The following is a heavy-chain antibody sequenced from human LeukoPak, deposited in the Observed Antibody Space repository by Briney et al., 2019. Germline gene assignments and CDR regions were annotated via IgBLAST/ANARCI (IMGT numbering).Heavy chain of an antibody. V-gene: IGHV4-39*01. CDR2: IYYSGST. D-gene: IGHD3-22*01. Sequence: SETLSLTCTVSGGSISSSSYYWGWIRQPPGKGLEWIGSIYYSGSTYYNPSLKSRVTISADTSKNQFSLKLSSVTAADTAVYYCARSTLYYYDSSGYYDYWGQGTLVTVSS. CDR1: GGSISSSSYY. J-gene: IGHJ4*02. CDR3: ARSTLYYYDSSGYYDY.